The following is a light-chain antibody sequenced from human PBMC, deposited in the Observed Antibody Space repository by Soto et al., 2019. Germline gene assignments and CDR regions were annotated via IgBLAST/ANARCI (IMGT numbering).Light chain of an antibody. V-gene: IGKV1-39*01. J-gene: IGKJ5*01. Sequence: DIQMTQSPSSLSASVGDRVTITCRASQSISSHLNWYQQISGKAPKLLISGASNMQSGVPSRFSGSGSGTDFTLTISSLQPEDFATYYCQQSYSNPTFGQGTRLEIK. CDR3: QQSYSNPT. CDR1: QSISSH. CDR2: GAS.